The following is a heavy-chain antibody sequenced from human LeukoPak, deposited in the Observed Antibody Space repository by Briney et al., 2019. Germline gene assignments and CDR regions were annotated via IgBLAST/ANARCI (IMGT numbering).Heavy chain of an antibody. CDR3: ARLSGYDWESSYDY. J-gene: IGHJ4*02. CDR1: GGSISSYY. CDR2: IYTSGST. Sequence: SETLSLTCTVSGGSISSYYWSWIRQPAGKGLEWIGRIYTSGSTNYNPSLKSRVTISVDTSKKQFSLKLSSVTAADTAVYYCARLSGYDWESSYDYWGQGTLVTVSS. V-gene: IGHV4-4*07. D-gene: IGHD5-12*01.